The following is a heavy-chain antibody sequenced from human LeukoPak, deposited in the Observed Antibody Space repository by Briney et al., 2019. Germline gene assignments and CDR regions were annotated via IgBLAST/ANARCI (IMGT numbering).Heavy chain of an antibody. D-gene: IGHD5-24*01. Sequence: GGSLRLSCAASGFTFGSYEMNWVRQASGKGLEWVSYISSSGSTIYYADSVKGRFTISRDNAKNSLYLQMNSLRAEDTAVYYCQTWLQFEVIDYWGQGTLVTVSS. CDR2: ISSSGSTI. CDR1: GFTFGSYE. J-gene: IGHJ4*02. CDR3: QTWLQFEVIDY. V-gene: IGHV3-48*03.